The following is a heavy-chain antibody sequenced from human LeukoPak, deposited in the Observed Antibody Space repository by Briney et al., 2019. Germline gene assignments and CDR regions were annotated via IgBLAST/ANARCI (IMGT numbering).Heavy chain of an antibody. CDR1: GDSISSHY. CDR2: IYTSGST. V-gene: IGHV4-4*07. Sequence: SETLSLTCTVSGDSISSHYWSWIRQPAGKGLEWIGRIYTSGSTKYNPSLKSRVTISVDTSKNQFSLKLSSVTAADTAVYYCARDSSSGWYRLFDYWGQGTLVTVSS. D-gene: IGHD6-19*01. CDR3: ARDSSSGWYRLFDY. J-gene: IGHJ4*02.